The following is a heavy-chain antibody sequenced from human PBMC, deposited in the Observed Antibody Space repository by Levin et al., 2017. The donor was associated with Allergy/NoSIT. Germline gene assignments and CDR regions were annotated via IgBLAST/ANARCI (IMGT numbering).Heavy chain of an antibody. CDR3: ARPRPHDYGDYDAFDI. J-gene: IGHJ3*02. CDR2: IYPGDSDT. CDR1: GYSFTSYW. V-gene: IGHV5-51*01. Sequence: GESLKISCKGSGYSFTSYWIGWVRQMPGKGLEWMGIIYPGDSDTRYSPSFQGQVTISADKSISTAYLQWSSLKASDTAMYYCARPRPHDYGDYDAFDIWGQGTMVTVSS. D-gene: IGHD4-17*01.